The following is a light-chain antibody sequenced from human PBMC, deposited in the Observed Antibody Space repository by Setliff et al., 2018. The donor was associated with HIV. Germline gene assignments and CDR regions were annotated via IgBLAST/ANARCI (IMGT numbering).Light chain of an antibody. J-gene: IGLJ1*01. CDR3: SSYAGSNNV. Sequence: QSALTQPPSASGSPGQSVTISCTGTSSDVGGYNYVSWYQQHPGKAPKLMIYEASKRPSGVPDRFSGSKSGNTASLTVSGPQAEDEADYYCSSYAGSNNVFGTGTKVTV. V-gene: IGLV2-8*01. CDR2: EAS. CDR1: SSDVGGYNY.